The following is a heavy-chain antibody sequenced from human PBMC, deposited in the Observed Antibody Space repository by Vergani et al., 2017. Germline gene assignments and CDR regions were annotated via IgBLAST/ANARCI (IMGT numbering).Heavy chain of an antibody. J-gene: IGHJ4*02. Sequence: EVQLVESGGGLVQPGGSLRLSCAASGFTFSSYSMNWVRQAPGKGLEWVSTISGSGASTYYADSVKGRFSISRDNSKNTLLLQMNSLRAKDTAVYYCAKSPNFNNRPTDYWGQGTLVTVSS. CDR2: ISGSGAST. CDR3: AKSPNFNNRPTDY. CDR1: GFTFSSYS. D-gene: IGHD1/OR15-1a*01. V-gene: IGHV3-23*04.